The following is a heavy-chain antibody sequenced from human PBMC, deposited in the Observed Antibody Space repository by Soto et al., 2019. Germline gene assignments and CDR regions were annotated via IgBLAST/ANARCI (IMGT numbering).Heavy chain of an antibody. J-gene: IGHJ4*02. D-gene: IGHD1-20*01. V-gene: IGHV4-59*01. Sequence: AETLSLTCTASGCTISSYDWSWIRQPPGKGLEWIGYIYYSGSTNYNPSLKSRVTISVDTYKNQFSLKLSAVTAADTAVYYCARERYPDYFDYWGQGTLVTVSS. CDR3: ARERYPDYFDY. CDR2: IYYSGST. CDR1: GCTISSYD.